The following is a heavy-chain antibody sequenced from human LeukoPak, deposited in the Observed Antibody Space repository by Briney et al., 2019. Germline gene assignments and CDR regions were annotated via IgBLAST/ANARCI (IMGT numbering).Heavy chain of an antibody. V-gene: IGHV1-2*02. Sequence: GASVKVSCKASGYTFTGSYMHWVRQAPGQGLEWMGWINPNSGGTNYAQKFQGRVTMTRDTSISTAYMELSRLRSDDTAVYYCAREMGPYSYGYLAYWGQGTLVTVSS. CDR3: AREMGPYSYGYLAY. J-gene: IGHJ4*02. D-gene: IGHD5-18*01. CDR1: GYTFTGSY. CDR2: INPNSGGT.